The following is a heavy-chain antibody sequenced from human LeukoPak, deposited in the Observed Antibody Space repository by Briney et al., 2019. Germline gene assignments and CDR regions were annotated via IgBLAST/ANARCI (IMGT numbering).Heavy chain of an antibody. CDR2: FNPDTGDT. CDR3: VTQSFDF. CDR1: GDSFSDYT. J-gene: IGHJ4*02. Sequence: GASVKVSCKTSGDSFSDYTMHWVRQAPGEGLEWLGWFNPDTGDTFSAQRFQGRVTLTWDTARRTAYMEMRNLNVDDTAVFYCVTQSFDFWGQGTLVTVSS. V-gene: IGHV1-2*02. D-gene: IGHD2-15*01.